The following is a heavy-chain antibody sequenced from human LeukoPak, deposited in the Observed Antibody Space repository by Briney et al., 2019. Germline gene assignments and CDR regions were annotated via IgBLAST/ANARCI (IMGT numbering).Heavy chain of an antibody. D-gene: IGHD1-26*01. CDR3: ARGGNYAPFNY. CDR1: GFTFRNEE. V-gene: IGHV3-48*03. CDR2: ISNTGSPI. Sequence: PGGSLRLSCVVSGFTFRNEEMNWVRQAPGKGLEWIAYISNTGSPIHYRGSVKGRFTISRDNAQSSLFLQMNSLRPDDTAIYYCARGGNYAPFNYWGQGALVAVSS. J-gene: IGHJ4*02.